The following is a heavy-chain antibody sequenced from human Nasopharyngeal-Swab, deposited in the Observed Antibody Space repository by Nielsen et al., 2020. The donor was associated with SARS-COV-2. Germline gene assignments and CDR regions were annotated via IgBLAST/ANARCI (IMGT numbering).Heavy chain of an antibody. CDR1: GFTFDA. CDR3: AKIASGTSNYFDY. Sequence: SLKISCAAPGFTFDAMHWVRQAPGKGLEWVSGISWNSGSIGYADSVKGRFTISRDNAKNSLYLQMNSLRAEDTALYYCAKIASGTSNYFDYWGQGTLVTVSS. J-gene: IGHJ4*02. CDR2: ISWNSGSI. D-gene: IGHD1-1*01. V-gene: IGHV3-9*01.